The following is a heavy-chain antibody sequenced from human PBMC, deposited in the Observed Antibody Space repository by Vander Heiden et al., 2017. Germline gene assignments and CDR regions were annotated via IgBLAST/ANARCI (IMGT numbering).Heavy chain of an antibody. CDR3: AKGLRGRWIYQKDAFDI. J-gene: IGHJ3*02. Sequence: EVQLVESGGGLVQPGRSLRLSCAASGFTFDDYAMHWVRQAPGKCLEWVSGISWNSGSRGYADSVNGRFTISRDNAKYSLYLQMNSLRAHDPALYYCAKGLRGRWIYQKDAFDIWG. D-gene: IGHD2-2*01. CDR1: GFTFDDYA. CDR2: ISWNSGSR. V-gene: IGHV3-9*01.